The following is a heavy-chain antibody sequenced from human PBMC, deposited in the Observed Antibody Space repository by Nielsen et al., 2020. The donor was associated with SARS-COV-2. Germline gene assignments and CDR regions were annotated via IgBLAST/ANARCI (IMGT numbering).Heavy chain of an antibody. J-gene: IGHJ4*02. V-gene: IGHV3-30-3*01. D-gene: IGHD5-18*01. CDR1: GFTFSNYA. Sequence: GESLKISCAASGFTFSNYAIHWVRQAPGKGLEWVAVVSYGGNDKYYADSVKGRFTVSRDNSKNTVYLQMNSLTAEDTGLYYCARGSGYYYFDYWGQGILVTVSS. CDR3: ARGSGYYYFDY. CDR2: VSYGGNDK.